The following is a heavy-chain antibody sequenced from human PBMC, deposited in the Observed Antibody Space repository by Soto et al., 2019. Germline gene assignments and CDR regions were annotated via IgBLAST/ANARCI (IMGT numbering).Heavy chain of an antibody. Sequence: EVQLLESGGGLVQPGGSLRLSCAASGFTFSSYAMRWVRQAPVKGLEWVSAISGSGGSTYYADSVKGRFTISRDNSKNTLYLQMNSLRAEDTAGYYFARRGGGSHYDYCGQGTLVTVSS. CDR1: GFTFSSYA. J-gene: IGHJ4*02. CDR2: ISGSGGST. D-gene: IGHD1-26*01. V-gene: IGHV3-23*01. CDR3: ARRGGGSHYDY.